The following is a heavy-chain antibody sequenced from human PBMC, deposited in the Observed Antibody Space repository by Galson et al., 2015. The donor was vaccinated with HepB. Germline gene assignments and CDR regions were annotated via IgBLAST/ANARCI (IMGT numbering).Heavy chain of an antibody. CDR3: ARLSLAMVRGVIKGFYYYYGMDV. Sequence: QSGAEVKKPGESLRISCKGSGYSFTSYWISWVRQMPGKGLEWMGRIDPSDSYTNYSPSFQGHVTISADKSISTAYLQWSSLKASDTAMYYCARLSLAMVRGVIKGFYYYYGMDVWGQGTTVTVSS. D-gene: IGHD3-10*01. CDR1: GYSFTSYW. CDR2: IDPSDSYT. V-gene: IGHV5-10-1*01. J-gene: IGHJ6*02.